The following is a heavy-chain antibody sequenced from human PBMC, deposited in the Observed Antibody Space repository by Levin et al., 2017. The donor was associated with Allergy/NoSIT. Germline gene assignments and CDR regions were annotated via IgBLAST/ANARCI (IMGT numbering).Heavy chain of an antibody. CDR1: GYTFTSYG. CDR3: ARDFVSYSKALWDY. CDR2: ISAYNGNT. Sequence: VASVKVSCKASGYTFTSYGISWVRQAPGQGLEWMGWISAYNGNTNYAQKLQGRVTMTTDTSTSTAYMELRSLRSDDTAVYYCARDFVSYSKALWDYWGQGTLVTVSS. D-gene: IGHD4-11*01. J-gene: IGHJ4*02. V-gene: IGHV1-18*01.